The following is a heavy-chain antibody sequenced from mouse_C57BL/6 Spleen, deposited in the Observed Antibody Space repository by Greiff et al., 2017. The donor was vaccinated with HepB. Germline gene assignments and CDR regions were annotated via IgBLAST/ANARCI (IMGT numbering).Heavy chain of an antibody. V-gene: IGHV1-50*01. CDR1: GYTFTSYW. D-gene: IGHD1-1*01. Sequence: QVQLKQPGAELVKPGASVKLSCKASGYTFTSYWMQWVKQRPGQGLEWIGEIDPSDSYTNYNQKFKGKATLTVDTSSSTAYMQLSSLTSEDSAVYNCARRAFLLPYYFDYWGQGTTLTVSS. CDR3: ARRAFLLPYYFDY. CDR2: IDPSDSYT. J-gene: IGHJ2*01.